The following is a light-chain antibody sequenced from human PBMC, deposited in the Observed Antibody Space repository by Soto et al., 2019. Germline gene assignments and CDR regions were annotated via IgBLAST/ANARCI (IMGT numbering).Light chain of an antibody. CDR3: SSYKSSSTYV. V-gene: IGLV2-14*01. Sequence: QSVLTQPASVSGSPGQSITISCTGTSSDVGGYNYVSWHQLHPGKAPKLMVYEVSNRPSGVSNRFSGSKSGNTASLTISGLQAEDEAAYYCSSYKSSSTYVFGTGTKVTVL. CDR1: SSDVGGYNY. J-gene: IGLJ1*01. CDR2: EVS.